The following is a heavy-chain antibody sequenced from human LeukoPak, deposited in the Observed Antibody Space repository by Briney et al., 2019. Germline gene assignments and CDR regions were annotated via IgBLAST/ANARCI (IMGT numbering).Heavy chain of an antibody. Sequence: ASVKVSCKASGYTFTSYYIHWFRQAPGLGIDWVGIINCLDGSTSYAQRFQGRVTMTRDTSTSTVYMELSSLRSEDTAVYYCTRGYSSRNYWGQGTLVTVSS. J-gene: IGHJ4*02. CDR3: TRGYSSRNY. CDR2: INCLDGST. CDR1: GYTFTSYY. V-gene: IGHV1-46*03. D-gene: IGHD6-13*01.